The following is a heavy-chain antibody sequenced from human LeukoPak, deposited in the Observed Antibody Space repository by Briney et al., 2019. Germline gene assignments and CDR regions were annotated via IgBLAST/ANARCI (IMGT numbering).Heavy chain of an antibody. J-gene: IGHJ4*02. CDR2: MNPNSGNT. D-gene: IGHD3-3*01. CDR1: GYTFTSYD. CDR3: ARDYDFWSRFDY. V-gene: IGHV1-8*01. Sequence: ASVKVSCKASGYTFTSYDINWVRQATGQGLEWMGWMNPNSGNTGYAQKFQGRVTMTRNTSISTAYMELSSLRSEDTAVYYCARDYDFWSRFDYWGQGTLVTVSS.